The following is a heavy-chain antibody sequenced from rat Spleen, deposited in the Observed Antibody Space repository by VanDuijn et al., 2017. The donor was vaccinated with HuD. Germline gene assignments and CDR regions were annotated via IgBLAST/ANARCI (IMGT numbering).Heavy chain of an antibody. CDR1: GFTFSDCY. CDR3: AKVTYYVMDA. Sequence: EVQLVESDGGLVQPGRSLKLSCAASGFTFSDCYMAWVRQAPTKGLEWVATISHDGSSTYYRDSVKGRFTVSRDNAKSTLYLQMESLRSEDTATYYCAKVTYYVMDAWGQGASVTVSS. V-gene: IGHV5-29*01. CDR2: ISHDGSST. J-gene: IGHJ4*01.